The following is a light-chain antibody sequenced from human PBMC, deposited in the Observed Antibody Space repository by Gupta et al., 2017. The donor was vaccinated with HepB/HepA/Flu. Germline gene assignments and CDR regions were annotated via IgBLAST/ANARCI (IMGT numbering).Light chain of an antibody. Sequence: QSALTQPASVSGSPGQSLPLSCTGTSSDVGGYNYVSWYQQHPGKAPTLMIYDVSNRPSGVSDRFSGSKSANTASLTISGLQAEDEADYYCGSYTSRSALGVFGGGTKLTVL. V-gene: IGLV2-14*03. CDR2: DVS. CDR3: GSYTSRSALGV. CDR1: SSDVGGYNY. J-gene: IGLJ3*02.